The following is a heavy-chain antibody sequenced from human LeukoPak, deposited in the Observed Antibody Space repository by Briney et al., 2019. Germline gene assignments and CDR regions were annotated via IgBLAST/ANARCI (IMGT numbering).Heavy chain of an antibody. J-gene: IGHJ6*03. D-gene: IGHD6-13*01. CDR2: ISAGGGST. CDR3: AKAGTYYYNYMDV. Sequence: GGSLRLSCAASGFDFNNYGMSWVRQAPGKGLEWVSGISAGGGSTYKADSVKGGFTISRDNSKNTLYLQMSSRRAEDTAVYYCAKAGTYYYNYMDVWGKGTTVTISS. CDR1: GFDFNNYG. V-gene: IGHV3-23*01.